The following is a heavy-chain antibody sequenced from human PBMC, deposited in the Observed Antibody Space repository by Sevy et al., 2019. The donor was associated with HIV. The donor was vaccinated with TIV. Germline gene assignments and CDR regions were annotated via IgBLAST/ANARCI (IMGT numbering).Heavy chain of an antibody. CDR2: IISSGSSK. D-gene: IGHD3-22*01. CDR1: GFTFSSYW. J-gene: IGHJ4*02. Sequence: GESLKISCAASGFTFSSYWMSWVRQAPGKGLEWVSNIISSGSSKYYADSVKGRFTISRDNAKNSLFLQMNSLRAEDTAVYYCARGPHHYYDSSAFFDYWGQGTLVTVSS. V-gene: IGHV3-48*04. CDR3: ARGPHHYYDSSAFFDY.